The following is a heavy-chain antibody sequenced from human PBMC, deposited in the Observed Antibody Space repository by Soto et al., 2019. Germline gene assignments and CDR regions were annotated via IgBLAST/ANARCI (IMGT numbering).Heavy chain of an antibody. CDR2: ISSSSSYI. Sequence: WGSLRLSCAASGFTFISYSINFFGHAAGKGLEWVSSISSSSSYIYYADSVKGRFTISRDNAKNSLYLQMNSLRAEDTAVYYCARDRSGPRHDAFDIWGQGTMVTVSS. J-gene: IGHJ3*02. V-gene: IGHV3-21*01. D-gene: IGHD6-19*01. CDR3: ARDRSGPRHDAFDI. CDR1: GFTFISYS.